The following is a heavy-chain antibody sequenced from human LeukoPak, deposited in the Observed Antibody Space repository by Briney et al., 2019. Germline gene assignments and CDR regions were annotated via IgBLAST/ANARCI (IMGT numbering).Heavy chain of an antibody. CDR3: ARALYSIYVRALYYFDF. Sequence: ASVNVSCKASGYTFITYGITWVRQGPGQGLEWMGGTSTYDGNRTNAQKFQGRVTMTTDTSTSTASMELRSLRSDDTAVYYCARALYSIYVRALYYFDFWGQGMLVTVSS. CDR1: GYTFITYG. D-gene: IGHD4-11*01. J-gene: IGHJ4*02. V-gene: IGHV1-18*01. CDR2: TSTYDGNR.